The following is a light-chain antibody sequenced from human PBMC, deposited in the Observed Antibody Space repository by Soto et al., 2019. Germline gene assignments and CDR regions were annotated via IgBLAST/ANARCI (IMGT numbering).Light chain of an antibody. CDR1: NIATKN. CDR2: RIA. V-gene: IGLV3-9*01. Sequence: SYELTQPLSVSVALGQTARITCGGNNIATKNVHWYQQKPGQAPVLVIYRIANRPSGIPERFSGSNSGNTATLTISRAQDGDEADYYCQVWDSSTPVVFGGGPKVTVL. J-gene: IGLJ2*01. CDR3: QVWDSSTPVV.